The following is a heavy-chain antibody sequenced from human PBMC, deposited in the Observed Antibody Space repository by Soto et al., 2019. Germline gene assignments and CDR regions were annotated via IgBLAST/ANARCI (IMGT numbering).Heavy chain of an antibody. CDR2: INPATGVT. V-gene: IGHV1-46*01. CDR1: GYSFTSNF. CDR3: ARATMIVGATSAADY. J-gene: IGHJ4*02. Sequence: QVQLVQSGAEVKKPGSSVKVSCKASGYSFTSNFIHWVRQARGQGLELRGLINPATGVTSYPQKLQGRVTLTRDTATSTVYMALSGLGSDDTAGFYCARATMIVGATSAADYWGQGTLVTVSS. D-gene: IGHD1-26*01.